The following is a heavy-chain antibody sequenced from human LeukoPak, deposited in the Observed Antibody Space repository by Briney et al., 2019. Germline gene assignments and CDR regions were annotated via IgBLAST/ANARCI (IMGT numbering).Heavy chain of an antibody. CDR2: IYFRGNT. V-gene: IGHV4-61*01. D-gene: IGHD3-9*01. CDR3: ARVDWWFDIMTGWPAITNNGMDV. Sequence: SETLSLTCTVTGGSVRSGNYFWSWIRQSPGKGLEWIGYIYFRGNTKYSPALESRVSISEDPSKNQFSLRLTSLTAADTAVYYCARVDWWFDIMTGWPAITNNGMDVWGQGTTVIVSS. J-gene: IGHJ6*02. CDR1: GGSVRSGNYF.